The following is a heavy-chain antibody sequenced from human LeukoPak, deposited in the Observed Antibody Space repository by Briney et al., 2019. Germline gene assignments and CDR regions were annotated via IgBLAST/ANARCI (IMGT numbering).Heavy chain of an antibody. CDR1: GYTLTELS. D-gene: IGHD1-26*01. J-gene: IGHJ6*02. V-gene: IGHV1-24*01. CDR2: FDPEDGEA. Sequence: ASVNVSCKVSGYTLTELSMHWVRQAPGKGLEWMGGFDPEDGEAIYAQKFQGRVTMTEDTSTDTAYMELSSLRSEDTAVYYCATDRAGRAYYYYGMDVWGQGTTVTVSS. CDR3: ATDRAGRAYYYYGMDV.